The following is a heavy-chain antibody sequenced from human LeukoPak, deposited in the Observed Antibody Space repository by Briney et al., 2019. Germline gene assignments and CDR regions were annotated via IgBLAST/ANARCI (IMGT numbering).Heavy chain of an antibody. CDR3: ASRKLGNDY. Sequence: SETLSLTCTVSGGSVSDYYWSWIRQSPGKGLEWIGYIYYTGTSYNPSLKSRVTISADTSKNQFSLNLSPVTAADTAVYYCASRKLGNDYWGQGTLVTVSS. J-gene: IGHJ4*02. D-gene: IGHD7-27*01. CDR2: IYYTGT. V-gene: IGHV4-59*02. CDR1: GGSVSDYY.